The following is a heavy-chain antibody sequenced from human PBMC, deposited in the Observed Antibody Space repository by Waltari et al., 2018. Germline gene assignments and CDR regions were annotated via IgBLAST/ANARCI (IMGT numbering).Heavy chain of an antibody. V-gene: IGHV1-8*03. J-gene: IGHJ5*02. CDR2: MNPNSGNT. D-gene: IGHD4-4*01. Sequence: QVQLVQSGAEVKKPGASVKVSCKASGYTFTSYDINWVRQATGQGLEWMGWMNPNSGNTGYAQKFQGRVTITRNTSISTAYMELSSLRSEDTAVYYCARGRARGDYSFFLWRFDPWGQGTLVTVSS. CDR3: ARGRARGDYSFFLWRFDP. CDR1: GYTFTSYD.